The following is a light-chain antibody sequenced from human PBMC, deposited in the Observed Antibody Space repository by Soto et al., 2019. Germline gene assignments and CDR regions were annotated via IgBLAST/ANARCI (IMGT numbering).Light chain of an antibody. J-gene: IGKJ2*01. V-gene: IGKV1-39*01. CDR2: AAS. CDR3: QQSYSSVMYT. CDR1: QSISNH. Sequence: DIQMTQSPSSLSASVGDRVTVTCRASQSISNHLNWYQQKPGKAPKLLIYAASSLQSGVPSRFSGSGSGTDFTLTISSLQPEDFVTHYCQQSYSSVMYTFGQGTQLEIK.